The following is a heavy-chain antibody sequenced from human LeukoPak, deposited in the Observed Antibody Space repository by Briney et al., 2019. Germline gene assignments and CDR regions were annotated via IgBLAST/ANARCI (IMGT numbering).Heavy chain of an antibody. CDR3: ARPYYDILTGTAEYFDL. D-gene: IGHD3-9*01. CDR1: GFTFSSYS. Sequence: PGGSLRLSCAASGFTFSSYSMNWVRQAPGKGLEWVSSISSSSSYIYYADSVKGRFTISRDNAKNSLYLQMNSPRAEDTAVYYCARPYYDILTGTAEYFDLWGRGTLVTVSS. J-gene: IGHJ2*01. V-gene: IGHV3-21*01. CDR2: ISSSSSYI.